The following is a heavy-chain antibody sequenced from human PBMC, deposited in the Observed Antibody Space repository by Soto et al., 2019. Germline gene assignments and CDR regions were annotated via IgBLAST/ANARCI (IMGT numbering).Heavy chain of an antibody. Sequence: QVQLVESGGGVVQPGRSLRLSCAASGFTFSSYGMHWVRQAPGKGLEWVAVISYDGSNKYYADSVKGRFTISRDNSKNTLYPQMNSLRAEDTGGYYCAKDGKLMQQTHSNSRYYYYLDVWGKGTTVTVSS. CDR3: AKDGKLMQQTHSNSRYYYYLDV. V-gene: IGHV3-30*18. CDR2: ISYDGSNK. CDR1: GFTFSSYG. J-gene: IGHJ6*03. D-gene: IGHD4-4*01.